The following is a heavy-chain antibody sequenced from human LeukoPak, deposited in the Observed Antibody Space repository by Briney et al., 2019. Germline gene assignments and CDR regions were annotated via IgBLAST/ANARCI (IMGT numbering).Heavy chain of an antibody. Sequence: GGSLRLSCVASGFTFDDYAMYWVRQAPGKGLEWVSAISAGGGSAYYADSVKGRFTISRDNSKNTLYVQMHSLRAEDTAVYYCAKGPAADPFYYYMDVWGKGTTVTVSS. CDR2: ISAGGGSA. J-gene: IGHJ6*03. CDR1: GFTFDDYA. CDR3: AKGPAADPFYYYMDV. D-gene: IGHD2-2*01. V-gene: IGHV3-23*01.